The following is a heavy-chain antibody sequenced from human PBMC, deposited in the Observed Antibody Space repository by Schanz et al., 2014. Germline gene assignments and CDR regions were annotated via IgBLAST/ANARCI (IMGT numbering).Heavy chain of an antibody. J-gene: IGHJ4*02. D-gene: IGHD3-3*01. CDR1: GDSMKSHY. CDR3: ARVSRGGVFDF. Sequence: QVQLRESGPRLVKPSETLSLNCTVSGDSMKSHYWTWIRQPAGQGLEWVGRIFTGGSSDYNRSFKSRTTMFIDTSKKYLSLNLNSVTAADTAFYFCARVSRGGVFDFWGPGILVTVSS. V-gene: IGHV4-4*07. CDR2: IFTGGSS.